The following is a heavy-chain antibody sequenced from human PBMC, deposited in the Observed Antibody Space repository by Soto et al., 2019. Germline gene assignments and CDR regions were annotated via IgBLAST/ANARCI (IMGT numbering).Heavy chain of an antibody. CDR1: GDTFSFYT. Sequence: QVQLVQSGAEVKKPGSSVKVSCKASGDTFSFYTINWVRQAPGLGLEWVGRINPILSMSNYAQKFQGRVTMTADKSTSTAYMELISLRSEDTAMYYCATSSGSGYRAFDYWGQGALVTVSS. D-gene: IGHD3-10*01. J-gene: IGHJ4*02. CDR3: ATSSGSGYRAFDY. V-gene: IGHV1-69*02. CDR2: INPILSMS.